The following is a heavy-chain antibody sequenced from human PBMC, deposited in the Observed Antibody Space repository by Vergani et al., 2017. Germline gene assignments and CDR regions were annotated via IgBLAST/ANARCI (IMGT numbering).Heavy chain of an antibody. V-gene: IGHV4-34*01. CDR2: INHSGST. D-gene: IGHD6-13*01. CDR1: GGSFSGYY. Sequence: QVQLQQWGAGLLKPSETLSLTCAVYGGSFSGYYWSWIRQPPGRGLEWIGEINHSGSTNYNPSLKSRVTISVDTSKNQFSLKLSSVTAADTAVYYCARDKYSSSGYYVAYDPGYGMDVWGQGTTVTVSS. CDR3: ARDKYSSSGYYVAYDPGYGMDV. J-gene: IGHJ6*02.